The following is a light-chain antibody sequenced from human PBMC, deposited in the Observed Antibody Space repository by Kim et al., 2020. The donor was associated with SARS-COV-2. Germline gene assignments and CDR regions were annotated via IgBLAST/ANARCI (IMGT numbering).Light chain of an antibody. CDR1: QSVLYSSNNKNY. CDR2: WAS. Sequence: DIVMTQSPDSLAVSLGERATINCKSSQSVLYSSNNKNYLAWHRQKPGQPPELLIYWASIRESGVPDRFSGSGSGTDFTLTISSLQAEDVAVYYSQQYYTTPWTFGQGTKVDIK. V-gene: IGKV4-1*01. J-gene: IGKJ1*01. CDR3: QQYYTTPWT.